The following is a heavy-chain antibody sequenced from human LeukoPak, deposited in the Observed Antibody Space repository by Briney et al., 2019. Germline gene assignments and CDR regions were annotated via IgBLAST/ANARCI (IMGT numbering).Heavy chain of an antibody. CDR3: AREGGSSGQHFDY. CDR1: GFTFGDYA. D-gene: IGHD3-22*01. Sequence: PGGSLRLSCTASGFTFGDYAMSWVRQAPGKGLEWVGFIRSKAYGGTTEYAASVKGRFTISRDDSKSIAYLQMNSLKTEDTAVYYCAREGGSSGQHFDYWGQGTLVTVSS. V-gene: IGHV3-49*04. CDR2: IRSKAYGGTT. J-gene: IGHJ4*02.